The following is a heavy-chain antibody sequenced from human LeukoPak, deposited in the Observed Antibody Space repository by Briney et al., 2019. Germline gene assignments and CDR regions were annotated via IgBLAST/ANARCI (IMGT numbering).Heavy chain of an antibody. CDR3: AGSRYPEPQDLYY. V-gene: IGHV3-48*03. CDR2: ISADRNVI. CDR1: GFTFNIYE. Sequence: PGGSLRLSCAASGFTFNIYEMNWVRQAPGKGLEWISYISADRNVIYYADSVKGRFIISRDNAKNSLYLQMNRLRAEDTTVYYCAGSRYPEPQDLYYWGQGTLVSV. D-gene: IGHD1-14*01. J-gene: IGHJ4*02.